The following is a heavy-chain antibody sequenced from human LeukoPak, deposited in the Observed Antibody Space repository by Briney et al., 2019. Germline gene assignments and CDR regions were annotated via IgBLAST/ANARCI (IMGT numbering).Heavy chain of an antibody. Sequence: GGSLRLSCAASGYTLSTDWMHWVRPGPGKGLAWVSCINSDGSRTTYADFVKGRFTISRDNATNTLYLQMNTLRVEDTAVYYCARGSWSAADTNIAYWGQGTLVTISS. CDR3: ARGSWSAADTNIAY. CDR2: INSDGSRT. J-gene: IGHJ4*02. V-gene: IGHV3-74*01. CDR1: GYTLSTDW. D-gene: IGHD6-13*01.